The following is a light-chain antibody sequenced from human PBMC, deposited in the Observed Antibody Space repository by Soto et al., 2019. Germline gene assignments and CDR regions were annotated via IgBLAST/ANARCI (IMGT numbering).Light chain of an antibody. CDR2: DAS. J-gene: IGKJ1*01. Sequence: DIQITHSPSSLSASVGDRVTITFRASQSISRYLNWYQQKPGKAPKLLIYDASSLESGVPSRFSGSGSGTEFTLTISSLQPDDFATYYCQQYNSYWTFGQGTKVDIK. CDR1: QSISRY. V-gene: IGKV1-5*01. CDR3: QQYNSYWT.